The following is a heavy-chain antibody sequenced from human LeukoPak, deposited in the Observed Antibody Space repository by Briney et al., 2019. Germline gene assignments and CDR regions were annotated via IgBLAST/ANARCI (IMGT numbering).Heavy chain of an antibody. J-gene: IGHJ4*02. D-gene: IGHD3-3*01. V-gene: IGHV4-34*01. CDR1: GGSFSGYY. CDR3: ARGLRSGYVDY. Sequence: SETLSLTCAVYGGSFSGYYWSWIRQPPGKGLEWIGEINHSGSTNYNPSLKSRVTISVDTSKNQFSLKLSSVTSADTAVYYCARGLRSGYVDYWGQGPLVTVSS. CDR2: INHSGST.